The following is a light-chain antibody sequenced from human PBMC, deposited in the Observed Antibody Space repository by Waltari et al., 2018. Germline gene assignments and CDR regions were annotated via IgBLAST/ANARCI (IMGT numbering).Light chain of an antibody. CDR3: QHYVRLPAT. Sequence: EIVLTLSPGTLSLSPGERATLSCRASQSVSRTLAWYQQKPGQAPKLLIYGASIRATGIPDMFTGSGSGTDFSLTISILEPEDFAIYFCQHYVRLPATFGQGTKVEIK. CDR2: GAS. V-gene: IGKV3-20*01. CDR1: QSVSRT. J-gene: IGKJ1*01.